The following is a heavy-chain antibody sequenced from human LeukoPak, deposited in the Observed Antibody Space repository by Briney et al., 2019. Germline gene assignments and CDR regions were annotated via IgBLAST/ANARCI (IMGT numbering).Heavy chain of an antibody. Sequence: GGSLRLSCAASGFTFSSYSMNWVRQAPGKGLEWVSYISSSSSTIYYADSVKGRFTISRDNAKNSPYLQMNSLRAEDTAVYYCARDPQYSSAVDAFDIWGQGTMVTVSS. D-gene: IGHD6-25*01. CDR2: ISSSSSTI. V-gene: IGHV3-48*01. CDR1: GFTFSSYS. CDR3: ARDPQYSSAVDAFDI. J-gene: IGHJ3*02.